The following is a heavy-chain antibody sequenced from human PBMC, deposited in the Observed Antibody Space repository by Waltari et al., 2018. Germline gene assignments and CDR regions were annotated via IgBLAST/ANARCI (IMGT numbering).Heavy chain of an antibody. J-gene: IGHJ6*02. CDR3: ARGFQEQLYPHYYYYGMDV. CDR2: INHSGST. D-gene: IGHD6-6*01. V-gene: IGHV4-34*01. CDR1: GWSFSGYY. Sequence: QVQLQQWGAGLLKPSETLSLTCAVYGWSFSGYYWSWIRQPPGQGLEWIGEINHSGSTNYNPSLKSRVTISVDTSKNQFSLKLSSVTAADTAVYYCARGFQEQLYPHYYYYGMDVWGQGTTVTVSS.